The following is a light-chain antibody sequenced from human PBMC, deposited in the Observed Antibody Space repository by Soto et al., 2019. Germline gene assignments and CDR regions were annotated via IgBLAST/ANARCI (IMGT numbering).Light chain of an antibody. V-gene: IGKV1-17*01. Sequence: DNQMNQSPSSMSASVGDRVTITCRASQVISNDLGWYQQKPGQAPKRLIYAASSLQSGVPSRFSGSGSGTEFTLTISSLQPEDFATYYCLHHNDFPWTFGQGTKVEVK. J-gene: IGKJ1*01. CDR3: LHHNDFPWT. CDR1: QVISND. CDR2: AAS.